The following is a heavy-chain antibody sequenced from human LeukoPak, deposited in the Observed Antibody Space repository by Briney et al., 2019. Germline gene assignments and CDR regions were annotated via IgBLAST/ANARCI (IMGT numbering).Heavy chain of an antibody. D-gene: IGHD3-9*01. CDR3: FRGGEILADFDY. V-gene: IGHV5-51*01. J-gene: IGHJ4*02. CDR2: IYPDDSDS. Sequence: GESLKISCKGSGYSFTSYSIGWVRQMPGKGLEWMGNIYPDDSDSRYIPSFQGQVTFTTDKSITTAYLQWSSLKASDTAMYYCFRGGEILADFDYWGQGTLVTVSS. CDR1: GYSFTSYS.